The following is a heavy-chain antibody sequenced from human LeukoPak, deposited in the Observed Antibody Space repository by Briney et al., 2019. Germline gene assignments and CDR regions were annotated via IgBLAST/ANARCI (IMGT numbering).Heavy chain of an antibody. V-gene: IGHV4-30-2*01. D-gene: IGHD2-15*01. Sequence: SETLSLTCTVSGGSISSGGYYWSWIRQPPGKGLEWIGYIYHSGSTYYNPSLKSRVTISVDRSKNQFSLKLSSVTAADTAVYYCARYCSGGSCYSQDAFDIWGQGTMVTVSS. J-gene: IGHJ3*02. CDR3: ARYCSGGSCYSQDAFDI. CDR2: IYHSGST. CDR1: GGSISSGGYY.